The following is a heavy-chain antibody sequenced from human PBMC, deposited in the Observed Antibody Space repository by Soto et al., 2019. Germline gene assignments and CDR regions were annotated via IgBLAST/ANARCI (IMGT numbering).Heavy chain of an antibody. V-gene: IGHV1-8*01. CDR1: GYTFTSYD. Sequence: ASVKVSCKASGYTFTSYDINWVRQATRQGLEWMGWMNPNSGNTGYAQKFQGRVTMTRNTSISTAYMELSSVRAEDTAVYYCARGVSAADGMDVWGQGTTVTVSS. J-gene: IGHJ6*02. CDR3: ARGVSAADGMDV. CDR2: MNPNSGNT. D-gene: IGHD6-13*01.